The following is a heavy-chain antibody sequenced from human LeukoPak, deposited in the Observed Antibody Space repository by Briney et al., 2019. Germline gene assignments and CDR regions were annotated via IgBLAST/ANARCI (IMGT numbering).Heavy chain of an antibody. V-gene: IGHV1-24*01. CDR1: GYTLTELS. D-gene: IGHD1-26*01. CDR2: FDPEDGET. J-gene: IGHJ3*02. Sequence: ASVKVSCKVSGYTLTELSMHWVRQAPGKGLEWMGGFDPEDGETIYAQKFQGRVTMTEDTSTDTAYMELSSLRSKDTAVYYCATEKFYSGSYRGGDAFDIWGQGTMVTVSS. CDR3: ATEKFYSGSYRGGDAFDI.